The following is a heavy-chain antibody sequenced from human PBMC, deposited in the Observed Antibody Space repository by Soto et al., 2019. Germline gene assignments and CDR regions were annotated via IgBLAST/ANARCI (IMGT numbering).Heavy chain of an antibody. V-gene: IGHV3-21*06. J-gene: IGHJ4*02. CDR3: ARESEDLTSNFDY. CDR2: ISSTTNYI. Sequence: GSLRLSCAASGFTFTRYSMNWVRQAPGKGLEWVSSISSTTNYIYYGDSMKGRYTISRDNAKNSLYLEMNSLRAEDTAVYYCARESEDLTSNFDYWGQGTLVTVSS. CDR1: GFTFTRYS.